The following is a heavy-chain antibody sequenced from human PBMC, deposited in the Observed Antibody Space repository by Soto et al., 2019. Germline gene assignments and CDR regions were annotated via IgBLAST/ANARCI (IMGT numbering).Heavy chain of an antibody. D-gene: IGHD2-2*02. CDR2: IKKDGSGK. Sequence: GGSLRLSCEASGFIFSNYWMNWVRQAPGKGLEWLANIKKDGSGKYYVDSAKGRFTISRDNAKNSLYLQMNSLRAEDTAVYFCARDDCSGTSCYSDYYSYGMDVWGQGTTVTVSS. CDR3: ARDDCSGTSCYSDYYSYGMDV. V-gene: IGHV3-7*01. J-gene: IGHJ6*02. CDR1: GFIFSNYW.